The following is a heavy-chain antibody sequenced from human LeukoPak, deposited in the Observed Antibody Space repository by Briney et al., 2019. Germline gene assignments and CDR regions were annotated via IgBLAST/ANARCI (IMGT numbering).Heavy chain of an antibody. CDR2: IYYSGST. D-gene: IGHD3-22*01. Sequence: SETLSLTCTVSGGSISSYYWSWIRQSPGKGLEWIGYIYYSGSTNCNPSLKSRVTMSVDTSKSQFSLELSSVTAADTAVYYCATYYYDGTGYYYRGFHIWGQGTMVSVSS. V-gene: IGHV4-59*01. CDR3: ATYYYDGTGYYYRGFHI. J-gene: IGHJ3*02. CDR1: GGSISSYY.